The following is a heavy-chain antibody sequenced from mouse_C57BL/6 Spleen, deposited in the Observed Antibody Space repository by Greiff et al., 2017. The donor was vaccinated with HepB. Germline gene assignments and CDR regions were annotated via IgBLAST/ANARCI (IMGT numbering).Heavy chain of an antibody. Sequence: EVKLVESEGGLVQPGSSMKLSCTASGFTFSDYYLAWVRQVPEKGLEWVANINYDGSSTYYLDSLKSRFIISRDNAKNILYLQMSSLKSEDTATYYCARDNYGSASYAMDYWGQGTSVTVSS. CDR1: GFTFSDYY. CDR3: ARDNYGSASYAMDY. J-gene: IGHJ4*01. CDR2: INYDGSST. D-gene: IGHD1-1*01. V-gene: IGHV5-16*01.